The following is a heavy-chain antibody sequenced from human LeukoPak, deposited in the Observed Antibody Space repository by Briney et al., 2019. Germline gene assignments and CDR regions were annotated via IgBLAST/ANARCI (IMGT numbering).Heavy chain of an antibody. J-gene: IGHJ4*02. CDR1: GGSFSGYY. V-gene: IGHV4-34*01. Sequence: SETPSLTCAVYGGSFSGYYWSWIRQPPGKGLEWIGEINHSGSTNYNPSLKSRVTISVDTSKNQFSLKLSSVTAADTAVYYCARSRSYYYDSSGYSYWGQGTLVTVSS. D-gene: IGHD3-22*01. CDR2: INHSGST. CDR3: ARSRSYYYDSSGYSY.